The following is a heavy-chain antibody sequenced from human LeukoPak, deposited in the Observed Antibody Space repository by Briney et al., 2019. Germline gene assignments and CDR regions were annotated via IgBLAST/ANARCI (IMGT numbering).Heavy chain of an antibody. V-gene: IGHV3-30*18. CDR3: AKDTGLYFDY. Sequence: GGSPRLSCAASGFTFSSYGMHWVRQAPGKGLEWVAVISYDGSNKYYADSVKGRFTISRDNSKNTLYLQMNSLRAEDTAVYYCAKDTGLYFDYWGQGTLVTVSS. D-gene: IGHD1-14*01. CDR2: ISYDGSNK. CDR1: GFTFSSYG. J-gene: IGHJ4*02.